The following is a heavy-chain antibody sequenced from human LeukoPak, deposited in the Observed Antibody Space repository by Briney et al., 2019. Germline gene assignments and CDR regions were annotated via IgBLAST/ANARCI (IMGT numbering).Heavy chain of an antibody. Sequence: GASVKVSCKASGYTFTGYYMHCVRQAPGQGLEWMGWINPNSGGTNYAQKFQGRVTMTRDTSISTAYMELSRLRSDDTAVYYCARERDTAMVTGDAFDIWGQGTMVTVSS. J-gene: IGHJ3*02. CDR3: ARERDTAMVTGDAFDI. D-gene: IGHD5-18*01. CDR2: INPNSGGT. V-gene: IGHV1-2*02. CDR1: GYTFTGYY.